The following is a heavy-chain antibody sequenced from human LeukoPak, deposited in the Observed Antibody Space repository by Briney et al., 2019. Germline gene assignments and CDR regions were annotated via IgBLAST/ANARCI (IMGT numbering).Heavy chain of an antibody. CDR3: ARQRGGYVDY. V-gene: IGHV4-59*08. CDR1: GGSMTYYY. Sequence: PSETLSLTCTVSGGSMTYYYWTWIRQPPGKGLEWIGYIYYSGNTNYNPSLKSRVTISVDTSKNQFSLMLGSVAAADTAVFYCARQRGGYVDYWGQGTLVTVSS. CDR2: IYYSGNT. D-gene: IGHD2-15*01. J-gene: IGHJ4*02.